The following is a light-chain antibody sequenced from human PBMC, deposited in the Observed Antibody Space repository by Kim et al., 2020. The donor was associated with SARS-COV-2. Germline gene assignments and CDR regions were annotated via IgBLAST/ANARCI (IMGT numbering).Light chain of an antibody. V-gene: IGKV3-20*01. CDR3: QQFSTSSST. CDR1: QTVTSNY. Sequence: SPCERAALSCRASQTVTSNYLVWYQQKPGQAPNLLIYGASIRATGIPDRFSGSGSGTDFTLTITRLEPEDFAVYYCQQFSTSSSTFGQGTRLEIK. J-gene: IGKJ5*01. CDR2: GAS.